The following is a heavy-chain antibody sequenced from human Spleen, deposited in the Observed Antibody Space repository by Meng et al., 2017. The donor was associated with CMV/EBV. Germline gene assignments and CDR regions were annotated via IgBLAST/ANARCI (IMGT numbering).Heavy chain of an antibody. CDR2: IYTSGSA. CDR3: ARAEDESNGWGGFDP. CDR1: VDSMSVYH. D-gene: IGHD3-16*01. V-gene: IGHV4-4*07. Sequence: QVPRTSCAPGLVKPSALLYPTCRFSVDSMSVYHWSGIRQPAGKGLEWIGRIYTSGSAYYNPSLKSRVSISVDTSKNQFSLKLSSVTAADTAVYYCARAEDESNGWGGFDPWGQGTLVTVSS. J-gene: IGHJ5*02.